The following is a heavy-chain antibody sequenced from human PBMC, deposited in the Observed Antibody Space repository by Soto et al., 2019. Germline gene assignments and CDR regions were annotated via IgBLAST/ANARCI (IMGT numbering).Heavy chain of an antibody. CDR3: ARTYYYDSTGYYRTFDY. CDR2: AGPSGSST. CDR1: GFTFGSYA. D-gene: IGHD3-22*01. J-gene: IGHJ4*02. V-gene: IGHV3-23*01. Sequence: GGSLRLSCAASGFTFGSYAMSWVRLAPGKGLEWVSVAGPSGSSTFYADSVRGRFTISRDNVENTLYLQMNSLRVADTALYFCARTYYYDSTGYYRTFDYWGQGALVTVSS.